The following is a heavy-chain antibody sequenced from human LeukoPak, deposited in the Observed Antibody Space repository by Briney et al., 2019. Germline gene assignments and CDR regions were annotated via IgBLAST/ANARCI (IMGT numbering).Heavy chain of an antibody. D-gene: IGHD5-18*01. V-gene: IGHV1-2*02. CDR3: ARSKADSYGFGGYYYYMDV. J-gene: IGHJ6*03. Sequence: ASVKVSCKASGYTFTSYYMHWVRQAPGQGLEWMGWINPNSGGTNYAQKFQGRVTMTRDTSISTAYMELSRLRSDDTAVYYCARSKADSYGFGGYYYYMDVWGRGTTVTVSS. CDR2: INPNSGGT. CDR1: GYTFTSYY.